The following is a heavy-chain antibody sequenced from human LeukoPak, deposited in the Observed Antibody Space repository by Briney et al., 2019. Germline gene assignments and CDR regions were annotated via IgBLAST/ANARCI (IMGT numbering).Heavy chain of an antibody. D-gene: IGHD3-10*01. CDR1: GYSFTSYW. Sequence: GESLKIYCQASGYSFTSYWIGWVRQMPGPGLEWMGIIYSGDSDTRYSQSFQDQVTISADKSISNAYLQWSSLKASDTAMYYCARRDSASGVGYLYYWGQGTLVTVSS. CDR2: IYSGDSDT. V-gene: IGHV5-51*01. J-gene: IGHJ4*02. CDR3: ARRDSASGVGYLYY.